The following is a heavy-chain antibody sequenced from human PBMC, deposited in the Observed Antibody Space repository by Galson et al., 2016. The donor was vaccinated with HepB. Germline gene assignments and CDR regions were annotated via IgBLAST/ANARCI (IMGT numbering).Heavy chain of an antibody. Sequence: PALVKPTQTLTLTCTFSGFSLSTRGVGVGWIRQPPGEALEWLTLIYWDDDKRYNPSLKSRLTVTKDTSKSQVVLTITNVDPVDTATYYFARAYCGGDCLSYNILYQYGLDVWGQGTTVTVSS. D-gene: IGHD2-21*01. V-gene: IGHV2-5*02. CDR2: IYWDDDK. J-gene: IGHJ6*02. CDR1: GFSLSTRGVG. CDR3: ARAYCGGDCLSYNILYQYGLDV.